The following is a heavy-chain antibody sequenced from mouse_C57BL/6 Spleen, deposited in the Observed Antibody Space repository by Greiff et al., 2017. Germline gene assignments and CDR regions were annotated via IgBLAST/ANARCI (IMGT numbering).Heavy chain of an antibody. D-gene: IGHD1-1*01. Sequence: VQLQQSGPELVQPGASVKMSCKASGYTFTDYNMHWVKQSHGKSLEWIGYLNPNNGGTSYNQKFKGKATLTVSKSSSTAYMELRSLTSEDSAVYYCARSSSYRYFDVWGTGTTVTVST. CDR1: GYTFTDYN. J-gene: IGHJ1*03. CDR2: LNPNNGGT. V-gene: IGHV1-22*01. CDR3: ARSSSYRYFDV.